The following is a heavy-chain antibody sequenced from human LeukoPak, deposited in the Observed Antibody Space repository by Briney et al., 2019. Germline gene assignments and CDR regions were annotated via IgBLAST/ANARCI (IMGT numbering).Heavy chain of an antibody. CDR3: ATYCSGGSCPSYYFDY. V-gene: IGHV4-31*02. D-gene: IGHD2-15*01. Sequence: GXSXXXGXXXWSWIRXXXGKGLXXXXXIYYSGSTYYNPSLKSRVTISVDTSKNQFSLRLSSVTAADTAVYYCATYCSGGSCPSYYFDYWGQGTLVTVSS. CDR1: GXSXXXGXXX. J-gene: IGHJ4*02. CDR2: IYYSGST.